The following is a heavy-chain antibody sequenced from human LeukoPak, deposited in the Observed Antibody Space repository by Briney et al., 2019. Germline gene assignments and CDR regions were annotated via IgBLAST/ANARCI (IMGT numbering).Heavy chain of an antibody. D-gene: IGHD6-19*01. Sequence: RGESLKISCKGSGYSFTNYWIAWVRQMPGKGLEWMGIIYPGDSDTRYSPSFQGQVTISADKSISTGYLQWSSLKASDTAMYYCASSRSGWSFDYWGQGTLVTVSS. CDR3: ASSRSGWSFDY. J-gene: IGHJ4*02. CDR2: IYPGDSDT. CDR1: GYSFTNYW. V-gene: IGHV5-51*01.